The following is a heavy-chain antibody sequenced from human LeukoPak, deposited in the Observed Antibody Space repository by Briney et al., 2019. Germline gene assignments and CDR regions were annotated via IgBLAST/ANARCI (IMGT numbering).Heavy chain of an antibody. D-gene: IGHD6-19*01. J-gene: IGHJ5*01. V-gene: IGHV4-39*01. Sequence: SETLSLTCTVSGGSISSSSYYWGWIRQPPGKGLEWIGSIYYSGSTYYNPSLKSRVTISVDTSKNQFSLKLSSVTAADTAVYYCARLSRAVAGPIDSWGQGTLVTVSS. CDR1: GGSISSSSYY. CDR3: ARLSRAVAGPIDS. CDR2: IYYSGST.